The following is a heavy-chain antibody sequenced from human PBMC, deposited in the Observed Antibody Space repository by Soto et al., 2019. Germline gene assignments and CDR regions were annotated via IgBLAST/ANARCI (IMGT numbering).Heavy chain of an antibody. D-gene: IGHD2-15*01. Sequence: LSLTCTVSGGSISSTDHHWGWVRQPPGKGLEWLGSIYFAGSTFRNPALKSRAAISVDTSRNQFSLRLTTVTASDTAVYYCARLVFHCLRGSCDDYSFYGLDVWGQGTTVTVSS. CDR3: ARLVFHCLRGSCDDYSFYGLDV. J-gene: IGHJ6*02. CDR1: GGSISSTDHH. CDR2: IYFAGST. V-gene: IGHV4-39*01.